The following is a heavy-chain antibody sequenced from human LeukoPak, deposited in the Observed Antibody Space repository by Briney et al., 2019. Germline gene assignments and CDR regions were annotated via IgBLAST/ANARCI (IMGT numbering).Heavy chain of an antibody. D-gene: IGHD3-10*01. Sequence: GASVKVSCKASGYTFTGYYMHWVRQAPGQGLEWMGWINPNTGGTHYAQKFQGRVTMTRDTSITTAYMELTRLRSDDTAVFYCARGRGSGREFGYYYYYSMDVWGKGTTVTVSS. V-gene: IGHV1-2*02. CDR3: ARGRGSGREFGYYYYYSMDV. CDR1: GYTFTGYY. J-gene: IGHJ6*03. CDR2: INPNTGGT.